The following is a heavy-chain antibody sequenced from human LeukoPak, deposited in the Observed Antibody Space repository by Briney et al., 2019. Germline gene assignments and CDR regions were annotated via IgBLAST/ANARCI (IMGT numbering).Heavy chain of an antibody. J-gene: IGHJ4*02. CDR1: GDSISHYY. V-gene: IGHV4-4*07. D-gene: IGHD3-10*01. Sequence: SETLSLTCTVSGDSISHYYWSWIWQPAGKGLEWIGRKHSSGATNLIPSIRSRVTMSIDTAKNQISLNLNSVTAADTAIYYCAREAVDYGSGSHDYWGQGTLVTVSS. CDR3: AREAVDYGSGSHDY. CDR2: KHSSGAT.